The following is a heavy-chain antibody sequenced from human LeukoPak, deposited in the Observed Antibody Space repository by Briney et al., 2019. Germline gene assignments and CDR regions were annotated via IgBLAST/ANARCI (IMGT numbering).Heavy chain of an antibody. Sequence: ASVKVSCKASGYTFTSDYLHWVRQAPGQGLEWMGWINPNSGGPNYALKFQGRVTMTRDTSISTAYMELSGLRSDDTAVYYCARSLFGSSGYYSNWGQGTLVTVSS. V-gene: IGHV1-2*02. CDR2: INPNSGGP. J-gene: IGHJ4*02. D-gene: IGHD2/OR15-2a*01. CDR3: ARSLFGSSGYYSN. CDR1: GYTFTSDY.